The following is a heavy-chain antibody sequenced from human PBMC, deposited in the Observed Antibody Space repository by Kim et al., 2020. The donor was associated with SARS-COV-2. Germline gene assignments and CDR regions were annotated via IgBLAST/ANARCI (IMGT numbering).Heavy chain of an antibody. J-gene: IGHJ6*03. V-gene: IGHV4-4*09. CDR3: ARGSHYYYMDV. CDR2: T. Sequence: TNYNPSLKSRVTISVDTSKNQFSLKLSSVTAADTAVYYCARGSHYYYMDVWGKGTTVTVSS.